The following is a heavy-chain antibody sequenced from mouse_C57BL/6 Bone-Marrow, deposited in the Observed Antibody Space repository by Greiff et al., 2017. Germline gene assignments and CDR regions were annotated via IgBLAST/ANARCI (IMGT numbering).Heavy chain of an antibody. D-gene: IGHD1-1*01. CDR1: GFSFNTYA. CDR3: VRGNYYGRYYAMDY. J-gene: IGHJ4*01. V-gene: IGHV10-1*01. Sequence: EVQLQESGGGLVQPKGSLKLSCAASGFSFNTYAMNWVRQAPGKGLEWVARIRSKSNNYATYYADSVKDRFTISRDDSESMLYLQMNNLKTEDTAMYYCVRGNYYGRYYAMDYWGQGTSVTVSS. CDR2: IRSKSNNYAT.